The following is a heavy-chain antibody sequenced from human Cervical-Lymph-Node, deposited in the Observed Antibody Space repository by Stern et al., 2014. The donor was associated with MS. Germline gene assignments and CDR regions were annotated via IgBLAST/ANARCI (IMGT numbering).Heavy chain of an antibody. CDR3: ARDMSDFWSDYGHNWFDP. J-gene: IGHJ5*02. Sequence: QVQLVQSGSELKKPGASVTVSCKASGYTFTKYLIHWVRQAPGQGLEWMGWINSNTGAPMYARDFAGRFVFSLATAVTTAYLQISRLKTEDTAVYYCARDMSDFWSDYGHNWFDPWGQGTLVTVSS. D-gene: IGHD3-3*01. CDR2: INSNTGAP. V-gene: IGHV7-4-1*02. CDR1: GYTFTKYL.